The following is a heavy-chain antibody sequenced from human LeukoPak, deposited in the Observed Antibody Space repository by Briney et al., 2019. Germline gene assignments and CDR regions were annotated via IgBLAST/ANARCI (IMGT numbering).Heavy chain of an antibody. V-gene: IGHV3-9*01. CDR1: GFTFDDYA. J-gene: IGHJ4*02. Sequence: GGSLRLSCAASGFTFDDYAMHWVRQVTGKGLEWVSGISWNGGNIGYADSVKGRFTISRDNAKNSLYLQMSSLRAEDTALYYCAKEGARLGIAVSGPFDYWGQGTLVTVSS. D-gene: IGHD6-13*01. CDR3: AKEGARLGIAVSGPFDY. CDR2: ISWNGGNI.